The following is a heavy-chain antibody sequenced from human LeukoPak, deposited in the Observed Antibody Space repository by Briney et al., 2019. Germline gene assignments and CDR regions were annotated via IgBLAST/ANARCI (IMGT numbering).Heavy chain of an antibody. CDR2: INPNSGNT. D-gene: IGHD3-10*01. J-gene: IGHJ4*02. Sequence: GASVKVSCKASGYTFTGYYMHWVRQAPGQGLEWMGWINPNSGNTGYAQKSQGRVTMTRNTSISTAYMELSSLRSEDTAVYYCARAITMVRGASDYWGQGPWSPSPQ. CDR1: GYTFTGYY. CDR3: ARAITMVRGASDY. V-gene: IGHV1-8*02.